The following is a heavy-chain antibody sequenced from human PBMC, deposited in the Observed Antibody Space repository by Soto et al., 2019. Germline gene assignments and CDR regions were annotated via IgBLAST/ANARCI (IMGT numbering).Heavy chain of an antibody. Sequence: QVQLVQSGAEVRKPGASVTVSCRSSGDSFNDYYIHWVRQAPGQGFEWMGWINPKGGVTKYAQKFQGWVSMTRDTSIRTVDMQLSRLRSDDTAVYYCARESGGATATLDYYYFYMDVWGTGTTVTVSS. CDR1: GDSFNDYY. V-gene: IGHV1-2*04. J-gene: IGHJ6*03. CDR2: INPKGGVT. D-gene: IGHD5-12*01. CDR3: ARESGGATATLDYYYFYMDV.